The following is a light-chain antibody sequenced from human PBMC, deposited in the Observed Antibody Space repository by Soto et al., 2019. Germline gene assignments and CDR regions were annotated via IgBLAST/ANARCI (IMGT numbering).Light chain of an antibody. V-gene: IGKV1-5*01. CDR1: QSISSW. CDR2: DAS. CDR3: QHYNSYSET. Sequence: DSQMTQSPSTLSASVGDRVMITCRASQSISSWLAWYQQKPGKAPNLLIYDASSLESGVPSRFSGSGSGTQFTLTISSLQPDDFATYYCQHYNSYSETFCQGTKVDIK. J-gene: IGKJ1*01.